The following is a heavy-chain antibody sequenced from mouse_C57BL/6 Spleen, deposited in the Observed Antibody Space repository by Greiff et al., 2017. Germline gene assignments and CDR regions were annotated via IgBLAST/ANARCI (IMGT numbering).Heavy chain of an antibody. D-gene: IGHD1-1*01. Sequence: VQLKQSGPELVKPGASVKMSCKASGYTFTDYNMHWVKQSHGKSLEWIGYINPNNGGTSYNQKFKGKATLTVNKSSSTAYMELRSLTSEDSAAYYCAREGYYGSSPSFDYWGQGTTLTVSS. CDR3: AREGYYGSSPSFDY. CDR2: INPNNGGT. CDR1: GYTFTDYN. V-gene: IGHV1-22*01. J-gene: IGHJ2*01.